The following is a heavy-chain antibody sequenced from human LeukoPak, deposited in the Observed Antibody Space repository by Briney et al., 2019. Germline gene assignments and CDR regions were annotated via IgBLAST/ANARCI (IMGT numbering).Heavy chain of an antibody. Sequence: GGSLRLSCAASGFTFSSIWMSWVRQAPGKGLEWVANIKQDGTAIHYVDSVRGRFTVSRDNAKNSLYLQMNSLRAEDTAVYYCARVGVLWFGELYPANFDYWGQGTLVTVSS. V-gene: IGHV3-7*03. CDR1: GFTFSSIW. D-gene: IGHD3-10*01. CDR3: ARVGVLWFGELYPANFDY. CDR2: IKQDGTAI. J-gene: IGHJ4*02.